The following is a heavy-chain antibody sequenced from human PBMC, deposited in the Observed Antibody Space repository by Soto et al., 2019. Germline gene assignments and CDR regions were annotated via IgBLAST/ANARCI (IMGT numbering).Heavy chain of an antibody. CDR3: ARDRIAAYYFDY. J-gene: IGHJ4*02. V-gene: IGHV3-33*01. CDR2: IWYDGANK. CDR1: GFSLSYYA. Sequence: QVQLEESGGGVVQPGRSLRLSCEASGFSLSYYAMHWVRQAPGKGLEWVAVIWYDGANKYYADSVKGRFTISRDNSKKTLYLQMDSLRAEDTGIYYCARDRIAAYYFDYWGQGTLVTVSS. D-gene: IGHD6-25*01.